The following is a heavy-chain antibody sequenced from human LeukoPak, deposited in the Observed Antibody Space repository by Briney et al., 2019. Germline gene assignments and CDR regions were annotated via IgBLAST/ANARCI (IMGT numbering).Heavy chain of an antibody. CDR2: ISSSSSYI. Sequence: PGGSLRLSRAASGFTFSSYSMNWVRQAPGKGLEWVSSISSSSSYIYYADSVKGRFTISRGNAKNSLYLQMNSLRAEDTAVYCCARDPEGIAAAGTDYWGQGTLVTASS. CDR1: GFTFSSYS. D-gene: IGHD6-13*01. CDR3: ARDPEGIAAAGTDY. V-gene: IGHV3-21*01. J-gene: IGHJ4*02.